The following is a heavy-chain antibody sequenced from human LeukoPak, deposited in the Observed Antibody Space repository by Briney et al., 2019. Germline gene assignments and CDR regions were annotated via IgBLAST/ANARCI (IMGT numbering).Heavy chain of an antibody. D-gene: IGHD4-17*01. CDR3: ARRTVTTLIDY. J-gene: IGHJ4*02. Sequence: SSETLSHTCTVSGGSISSYYWSWIRQPPGKGLEWIGYIYYGGSTNYNPSLKSRVTISVDTSKNQFSLKLSSVTAADTAVYYCARRTVTTLIDYWGQGTLVTVSS. CDR1: GGSISSYY. CDR2: IYYGGST. V-gene: IGHV4-59*08.